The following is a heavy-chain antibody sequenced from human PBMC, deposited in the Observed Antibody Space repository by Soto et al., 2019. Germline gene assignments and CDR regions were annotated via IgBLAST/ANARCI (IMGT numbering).Heavy chain of an antibody. Sequence: QVQLQESGPGLVKPLGTLSLTCAVSGGSISSTHWWSWVRQPPGKGLEWIGEIYHSGSTNYNPSLESRVTISVDTSKNHFSLKLRSVTAADTAVYYCARREDGNGKWDYWGQGTLVTVSS. CDR3: ARREDGNGKWDY. D-gene: IGHD2-8*01. V-gene: IGHV4-4*02. J-gene: IGHJ4*02. CDR2: IYHSGST. CDR1: GGSISSTHW.